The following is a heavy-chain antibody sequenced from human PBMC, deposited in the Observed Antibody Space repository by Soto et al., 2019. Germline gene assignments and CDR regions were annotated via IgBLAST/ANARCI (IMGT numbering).Heavy chain of an antibody. V-gene: IGHV4-59*08. J-gene: IGHJ4*02. CDR2: IYYSGST. D-gene: IGHD3-10*01. Sequence: QVQLQESGPGLVKPSETLSLTCTVSGGSISSYYWNWIRQPPGKGLEWIGYIYYSGSTNYNPSFKSRFTIAVDTSKNQFALKLSSVTAADTAVYYCARRHGSGFDYGGQGTLVTVSS. CDR1: GGSISSYY. CDR3: ARRHGSGFDY.